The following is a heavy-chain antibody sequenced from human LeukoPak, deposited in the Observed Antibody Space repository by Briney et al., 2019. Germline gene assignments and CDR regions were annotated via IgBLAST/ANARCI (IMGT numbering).Heavy chain of an antibody. CDR2: MNPNSGNT. CDR3: ARLIYSSSWSRFDP. D-gene: IGHD6-13*01. V-gene: IGHV1-8*03. J-gene: IGHJ5*02. Sequence: GASVKVSCKASGYTFTSYDINWVRQATGQGLEWMGWMNPNSGNTGHAQKFQGRVTITRNTSISTAYMELSSLRSEDTAVYYCARLIYSSSWSRFDPWGQGTLVTVSS. CDR1: GYTFTSYD.